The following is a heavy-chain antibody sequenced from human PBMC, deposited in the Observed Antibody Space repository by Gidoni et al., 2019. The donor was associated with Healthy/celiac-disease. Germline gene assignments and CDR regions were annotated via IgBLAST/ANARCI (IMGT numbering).Heavy chain of an antibody. V-gene: IGHV4-39*07. CDR3: ARGPAGPPPPDY. D-gene: IGHD2-2*01. J-gene: IGHJ4*02. CDR2: IYYSGST. CDR1: GCSLSSSSYY. Sequence: QLQLQESGPGLVKPSETLSLTCTVSGCSLSSSSYYWGGIRQPPGKGLEWIGSIYYSGSTYYNPSLKSRVTISVDTSKNQFSLKLSSVTAADTAVYYCARGPAGPPPPDYWGQGTLVTVSS.